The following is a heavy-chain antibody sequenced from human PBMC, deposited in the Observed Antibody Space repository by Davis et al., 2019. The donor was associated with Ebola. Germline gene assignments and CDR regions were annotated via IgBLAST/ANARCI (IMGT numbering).Heavy chain of an antibody. Sequence: GGSLRLSCAASGFTVSSNYMSWVRQAPGKGLEWVSVIYSGGSTYYADSVKGRFTISRDNSKNTLYLQMNSLRAEDTAVYYCARDWSCSSTSCFYYYYYGMDVWGQGTTVTVSS. CDR1: GFTVSSNY. V-gene: IGHV3-53*01. D-gene: IGHD2-2*01. CDR2: IYSGGST. CDR3: ARDWSCSSTSCFYYYYYGMDV. J-gene: IGHJ6*02.